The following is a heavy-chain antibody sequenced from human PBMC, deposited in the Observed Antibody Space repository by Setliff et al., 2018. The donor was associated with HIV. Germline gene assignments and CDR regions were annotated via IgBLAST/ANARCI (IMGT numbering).Heavy chain of an antibody. CDR1: GYTFTSYG. CDR3: ARTVATIAAAGTSWWLDP. V-gene: IGHV1-18*01. J-gene: IGHJ5*02. D-gene: IGHD6-13*01. Sequence: ASVKVSCKASGYTFTSYGFSWVRQAPGQGPQWMGWINTYNRQTKYADNLRDRVTMTSDTPSSTAYMELRSLRSDDTAVYYCARTVATIAAAGTSWWLDPWGQGTLVTVSS. CDR2: INTYNRQT.